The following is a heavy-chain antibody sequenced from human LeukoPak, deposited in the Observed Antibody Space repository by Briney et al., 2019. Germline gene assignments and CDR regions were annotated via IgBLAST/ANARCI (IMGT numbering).Heavy chain of an antibody. J-gene: IGHJ4*02. CDR2: INPNSGDT. V-gene: IGHV1-2*06. D-gene: IGHD4-17*01. CDR1: GYTFTGYY. Sequence: GASVKVSCKASGYTFTGYYMHWVRQAPGQGLEWMGRINPNSGDTNYAQNFQGRVTMTRDTSGSTSNMELSRLRSDDTAVYYCARELRRDDYWGQGTLVTVSS. CDR3: ARELRRDDY.